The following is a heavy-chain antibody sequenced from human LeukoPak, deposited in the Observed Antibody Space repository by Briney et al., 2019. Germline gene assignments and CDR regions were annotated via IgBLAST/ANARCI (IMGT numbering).Heavy chain of an antibody. V-gene: IGHV4-59*08. Sequence: SETLSLTCTVSGGSISSYYWSWIRQPPGKGLEWIGYIYYSGSTYYNPSLKSRVTISVDTSKNQFSLKLSSVTAADTAVYYCARRGTVTTERFDYWGQGALVTVSS. J-gene: IGHJ4*02. D-gene: IGHD4-11*01. CDR2: IYYSGST. CDR3: ARRGTVTTERFDY. CDR1: GGSISSYY.